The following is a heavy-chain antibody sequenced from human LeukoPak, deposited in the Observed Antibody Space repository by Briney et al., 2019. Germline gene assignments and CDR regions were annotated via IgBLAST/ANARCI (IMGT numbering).Heavy chain of an antibody. J-gene: IGHJ4*02. CDR1: GGSISSGGYY. CDR2: IYYTGTT. D-gene: IGHD2-8*02. V-gene: IGHV4-31*03. Sequence: PSQTLSLTCTVSGGSISSGGYYWNWIRQDPGKGLEWIGYIYYTGTTYYNPSLKSRVTLSVDTSKNQFSLKLNSVTAADSAVYYRARGPGGELDHWGQGTLVTVSS. CDR3: ARGPGGELDH.